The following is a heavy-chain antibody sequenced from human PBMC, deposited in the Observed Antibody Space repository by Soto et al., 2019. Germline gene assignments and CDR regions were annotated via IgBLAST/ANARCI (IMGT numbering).Heavy chain of an antibody. V-gene: IGHV3-15*01. CDR2: IKSKTDGGTT. CDR3: TTVFYDFWSGYSY. D-gene: IGHD3-3*01. CDR1: GFTFSNAW. J-gene: IGHJ4*02. Sequence: GGSLRLSCAASGFTFSNAWMSWVRQAPGKGLEWVGRIKSKTDGGTTDYAAPVKGRFTISRDDSKNTLYLQMNSLKTEDTAVYYCTTVFYDFWSGYSYWGQGTLVTVSS.